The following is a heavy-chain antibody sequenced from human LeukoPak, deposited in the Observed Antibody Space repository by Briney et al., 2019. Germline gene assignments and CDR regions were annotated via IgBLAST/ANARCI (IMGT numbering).Heavy chain of an antibody. Sequence: GGSLRLSCEASGVTFSSYVMIWVRQAPGKGPEWVSGISGSGGGTYYADSVKGRFAISRDNSKNTLYLQMNSLRAEDTAVYYCAKCRSTIFGVVITTYFDYWGQGTLVTVSS. CDR1: GVTFSSYV. CDR2: ISGSGGGT. V-gene: IGHV3-23*01. J-gene: IGHJ4*02. CDR3: AKCRSTIFGVVITTYFDY. D-gene: IGHD3-3*01.